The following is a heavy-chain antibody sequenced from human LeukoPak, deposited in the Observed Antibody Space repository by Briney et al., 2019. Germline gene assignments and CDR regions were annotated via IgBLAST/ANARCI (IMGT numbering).Heavy chain of an antibody. CDR3: AKDGPNGGGVIA. J-gene: IGHJ5*02. D-gene: IGHD3-16*02. V-gene: IGHV3-23*01. CDR1: GFNFWCYA. Sequence: PGGSLRLSCSASGFNFWCYAMRRVPQAPGKGLEGCSAISGSGGSTYYADSVKGRFTISRDNSKSTLYLQMNGLRAEDTAVYYCAKDGPNGGGVIAWGQGTLVTVSS. CDR2: ISGSGGST.